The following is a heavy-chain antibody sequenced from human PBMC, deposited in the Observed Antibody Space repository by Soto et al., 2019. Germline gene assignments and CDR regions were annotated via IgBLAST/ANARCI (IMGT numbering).Heavy chain of an antibody. V-gene: IGHV3-21*06. Sequence: GALRLSCAASGFTFTRYSMNWVRQAPGKGLEWVSSISSTTNYIYYGDSMKGRFTISRDNAKNSLYLEMNSLRAEDTAVYYCARESEDLTSDFDYWGQGTLVTVSS. J-gene: IGHJ4*02. CDR2: ISSTTNYI. CDR3: ARESEDLTSDFDY. CDR1: GFTFTRYS.